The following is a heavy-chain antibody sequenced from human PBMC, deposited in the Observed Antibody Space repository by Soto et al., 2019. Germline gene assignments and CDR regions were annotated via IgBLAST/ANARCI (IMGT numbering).Heavy chain of an antibody. J-gene: IGHJ6*02. CDR2: ISSSSSYT. Sequence: QVQLVESGGGLVKPGGSLRLSCAASGFTFSDYYMSWIRQAPGKGLEWVSYISSSSSYTNYADSVKGRFTISRDNAKNSLYLQMNSLRAEDTAVYYCARVEYSSGWYEGENPYYYGMDVWGQGTTVTVSS. CDR1: GFTFSDYY. CDR3: ARVEYSSGWYEGENPYYYGMDV. D-gene: IGHD6-19*01. V-gene: IGHV3-11*06.